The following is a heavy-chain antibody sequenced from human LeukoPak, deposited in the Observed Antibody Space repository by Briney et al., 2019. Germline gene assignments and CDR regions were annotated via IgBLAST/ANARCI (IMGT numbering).Heavy chain of an antibody. CDR2: INCNSGDT. CDR3: ARIAAAGTDAFDI. D-gene: IGHD6-13*01. J-gene: IGHJ3*02. V-gene: IGHV1-2*02. Sequence: ASVKVSCKASGYTFTGNYIHWVRQAPGQGLEWMGWINCNSGDTNYAPRFQGRVSMTRDTSINTAYMDMSMLRSDDTAVYYCARIAAAGTDAFDIWGPRTMVTVSS. CDR1: GYTFTGNY.